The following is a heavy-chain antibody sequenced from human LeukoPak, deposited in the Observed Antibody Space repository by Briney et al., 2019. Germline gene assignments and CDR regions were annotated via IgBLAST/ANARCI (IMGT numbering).Heavy chain of an antibody. CDR3: ARGSDIVVVVETLDY. J-gene: IGHJ4*02. CDR1: GFTFSSYG. D-gene: IGHD2-15*01. CDR2: IWYDGSNK. Sequence: PGGSLRLSCAASGFTFSSYGMHWVRQAPGKGLEWVAVIWYDGSNKYYADSVKGRFTISRDNSKNTLYLQMNSLRAEDTAVYYCARGSDIVVVVETLDYWGQGTLVTVSS. V-gene: IGHV3-33*01.